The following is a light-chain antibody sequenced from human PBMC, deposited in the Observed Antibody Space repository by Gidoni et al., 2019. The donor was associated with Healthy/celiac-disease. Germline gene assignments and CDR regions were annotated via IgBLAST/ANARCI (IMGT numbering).Light chain of an antibody. CDR2: GAS. V-gene: IGKV3-20*01. Sequence: IVLTQSPDTLSLSPGERATLSCRASQSVSSSYLAWYQQKPGQAPRLLIYGASSRATGIPDRCSGSGSGTDFTLTISRLEHEEFAVYYCQQYGSSPTTFGGGTKVEIK. CDR1: QSVSSSY. J-gene: IGKJ4*01. CDR3: QQYGSSPTT.